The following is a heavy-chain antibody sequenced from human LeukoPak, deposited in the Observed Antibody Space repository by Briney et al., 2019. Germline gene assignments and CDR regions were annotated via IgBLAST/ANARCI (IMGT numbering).Heavy chain of an antibody. V-gene: IGHV3-21*01. CDR1: GFTFSSYS. D-gene: IGHD3-9*01. J-gene: IGHJ3*02. CDR3: ARVSGYDISTGYYIEGAFDI. Sequence: PGGSLRLSCAASGFTFSSYSMNWVRQAPGKGLEWVSSISSSSSYIYYADSVKGRFTISRDNAKNSLYLQMNSLRAEDTAVYYCARVSGYDISTGYYIEGAFDIWGQGTMVTVSS. CDR2: ISSSSSYI.